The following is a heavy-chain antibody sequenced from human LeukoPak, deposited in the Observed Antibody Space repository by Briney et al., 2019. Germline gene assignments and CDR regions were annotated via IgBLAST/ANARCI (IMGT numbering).Heavy chain of an antibody. D-gene: IGHD1-26*01. Sequence: GGSLRLSCAASGFSFRTYSMNWVRQAPGKGLEWVSSINSDSIWIYYADSVRGRFTISRDNTRNALYLQMNSLRVEDTAVYYCARDAGGRTQREGWFDPWGQGTLVTVSS. CDR2: INSDSIWI. CDR1: GFSFRTYS. J-gene: IGHJ5*02. V-gene: IGHV3-21*01. CDR3: ARDAGGRTQREGWFDP.